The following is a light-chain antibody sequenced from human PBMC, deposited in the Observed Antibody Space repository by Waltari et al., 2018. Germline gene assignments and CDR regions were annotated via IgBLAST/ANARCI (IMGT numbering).Light chain of an antibody. Sequence: EIVLTQSPATLSLSPGERATLSCRASQSVGSYVAWYQQNPGQAPRLLIYDASNRATGIPPRFSGSGSGTDFTLTISSLQSEDFAVYYCQQYTYWPPGTFGQGTKVEIK. J-gene: IGKJ1*01. CDR3: QQYTYWPPGT. V-gene: IGKV3-11*01. CDR1: QSVGSY. CDR2: DAS.